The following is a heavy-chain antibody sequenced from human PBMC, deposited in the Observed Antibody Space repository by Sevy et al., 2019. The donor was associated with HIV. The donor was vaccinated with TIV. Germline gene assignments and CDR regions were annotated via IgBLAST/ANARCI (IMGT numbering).Heavy chain of an antibody. CDR1: AGSIATFGSF. J-gene: IGHJ5*02. CDR3: ARIYDH. Sequence: SETLSLTCSVSAGSIATFGSFWGWIRQPPGKGLEWIGDISYRGATNYNPSLKSRATISVDTSKSQLSLKLTSLTPADTAVYYCARIYDHWGQGVLVTVSS. CDR2: ISYRGAT. V-gene: IGHV4-39*01.